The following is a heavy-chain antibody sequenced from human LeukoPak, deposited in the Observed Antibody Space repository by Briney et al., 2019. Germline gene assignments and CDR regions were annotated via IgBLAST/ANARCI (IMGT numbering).Heavy chain of an antibody. J-gene: IGHJ3*02. CDR2: TSGSGGST. D-gene: IGHD1-26*01. CDR3: ASPMGATDAFDI. V-gene: IGHV3-23*01. Sequence: GGSLRLSCAASGFTFSSYAMSWVRRAPGKGLEWVSATSGSGGSTYYADSVKGRFTISRDNSKNTLYLQMNSLRAEDTAVYYCASPMGATDAFDIWGQGTMVTVSS. CDR1: GFTFSSYA.